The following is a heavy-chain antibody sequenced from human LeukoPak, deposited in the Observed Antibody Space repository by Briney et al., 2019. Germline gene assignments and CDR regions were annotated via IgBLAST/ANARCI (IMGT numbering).Heavy chain of an antibody. Sequence: GGSLRLSCAASGFTFSSYAMSWVRQAPGKGLEWVSAISGSGGSTYYADSVKGRFTISRDNSKNTLYLQMNSLRAEDTAVYYCAKDLVGGSSSWYPDAFDIWGQGTMVTVSS. D-gene: IGHD6-13*01. CDR3: AKDLVGGSSSWYPDAFDI. CDR2: ISGSGGST. CDR1: GFTFSSYA. J-gene: IGHJ3*02. V-gene: IGHV3-23*01.